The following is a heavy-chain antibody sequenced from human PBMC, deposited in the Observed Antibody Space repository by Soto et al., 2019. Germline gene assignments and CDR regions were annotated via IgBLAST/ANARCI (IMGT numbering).Heavy chain of an antibody. V-gene: IGHV1-69*06. J-gene: IGHJ3*01. CDR3: AKVRPVMVGSFDF. Sequence: QVQLVQSGAEVKKPGSSVKVSCKASGGTFSSYAISWVRQAPGQGLEWLGGIIPIFGTANYAQKFQGRVTITADKTPSTAYMELRSLRSCVWAGYYCAKVRPVMVGSFDFWGQGTMVTLSS. CDR2: IIPIFGTA. CDR1: GGTFSSYA. D-gene: IGHD5-18*01.